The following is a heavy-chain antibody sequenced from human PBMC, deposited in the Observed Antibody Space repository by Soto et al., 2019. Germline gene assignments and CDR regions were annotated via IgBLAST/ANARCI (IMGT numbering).Heavy chain of an antibody. J-gene: IGHJ3*02. D-gene: IGHD3-3*01. CDR3: ARATYYDFWSGYGDAFDI. CDR2: INPSGGST. V-gene: IGHV1-46*01. Sequence: QVQLVQSGAEVKKPGASVKVPCKASGYTFTSYYMHWVRQAPGQGLEWMGIINPSGGSTSYAQKFHGRVTMTRDTSTSTVYMELSSLRSEDTAVYYCARATYYDFWSGYGDAFDIWGQGTMVTVSS. CDR1: GYTFTSYY.